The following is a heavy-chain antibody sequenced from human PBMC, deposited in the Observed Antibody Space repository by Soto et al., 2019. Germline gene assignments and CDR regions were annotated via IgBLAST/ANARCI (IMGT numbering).Heavy chain of an antibody. CDR1: GGSISSGDYY. CDR3: ASGLDDLNY. D-gene: IGHD2-2*03. CDR2: IYYSGSN. V-gene: IGHV4-30-4*01. J-gene: IGHJ4*02. Sequence: QVQLQESGPGLVKPSQTLSLTCTVSGGSISSGDYYWSWIRQPPGKGLEWNGYIYYSGSNYYIPCLEIRVNISVDTSKNQFSLKLSSVTAADTAVYYCASGLDDLNYWGQGTLVTVSS.